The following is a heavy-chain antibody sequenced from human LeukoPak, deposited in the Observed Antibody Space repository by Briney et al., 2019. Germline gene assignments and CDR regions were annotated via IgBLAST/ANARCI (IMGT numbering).Heavy chain of an antibody. D-gene: IGHD2-21*01. J-gene: IGHJ4*02. CDR1: GSSISSGDYY. V-gene: IGHV4-61*08. Sequence: PSETLSLTCTVSGSSISSGDYYWSWIRQPPGKGLEWIGYIYYSGSTNYNPSLKSRVTISVDTSKNQFSLKLSSVTAADTAVYYCARWGDPFDYWGQGTLVTVSS. CDR2: IYYSGST. CDR3: ARWGDPFDY.